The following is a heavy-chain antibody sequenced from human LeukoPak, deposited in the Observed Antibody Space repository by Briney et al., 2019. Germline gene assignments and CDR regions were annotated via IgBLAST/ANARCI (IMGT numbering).Heavy chain of an antibody. CDR3: AREIRGKGAGGNWFDP. Sequence: GGSLRLSCAASGFTVSSNYMSWVRQAPGKGLEWVAVLSYDGTNKYYADSVKGRFTISRDNSKNTLYLQMNSLRAEDTAVYYCAREIRGKGAGGNWFDPWGQGTLVTVSS. D-gene: IGHD6-13*01. J-gene: IGHJ5*02. V-gene: IGHV3-30*03. CDR1: GFTVSSNY. CDR2: LSYDGTNK.